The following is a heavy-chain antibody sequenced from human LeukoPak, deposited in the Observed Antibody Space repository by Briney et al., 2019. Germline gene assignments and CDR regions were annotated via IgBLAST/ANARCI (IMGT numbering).Heavy chain of an antibody. CDR2: IIPILGIA. J-gene: IGHJ4*02. D-gene: IGHD1-26*01. CDR3: ARDVVSGSYPHFDY. V-gene: IGHV1-69*04. Sequence: SVKVSCKASGGTFSSYAISWVRQAPGQGLEWMGRIIPILGIANYAQKFQGRVTITADKSTSTAYMELSSLRSEDTAVYYCARDVVSGSYPHFDYWGQGTLVAVSS. CDR1: GGTFSSYA.